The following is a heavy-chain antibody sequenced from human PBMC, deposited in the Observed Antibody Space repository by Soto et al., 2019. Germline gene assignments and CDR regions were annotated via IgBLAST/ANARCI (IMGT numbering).Heavy chain of an antibody. CDR2: IYYSGST. CDR3: ARQDIVLMVYANDY. CDR1: GGSISSSSYY. Sequence: SETLSLTCTVSGGSISSSSYYWGWIRQPPGKGLEWIGSIYYSGSTYYNPSLKSRVTISVDTSKNQFSLKLSSVTAADTAVYYCARQDIVLMVYANDYWGQGTLATVSS. D-gene: IGHD2-8*01. J-gene: IGHJ4*02. V-gene: IGHV4-39*01.